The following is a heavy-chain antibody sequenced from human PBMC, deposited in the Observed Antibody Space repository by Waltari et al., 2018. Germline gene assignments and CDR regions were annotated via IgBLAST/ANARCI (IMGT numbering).Heavy chain of an antibody. CDR1: GGSFSGYY. Sequence: QVQLQQWGAGLLKPSETLSLTCAVYGGSFSGYYWSWIRQPPGKGLEWIGEINHSGSTNYNPSLKSRVTISVDTSKNQFSLKLSSVTAADTAVYYCARVGYCSSTSCLTQAYYYYMDVWGKGTTVTVSS. CDR2: INHSGST. D-gene: IGHD2-2*01. J-gene: IGHJ6*03. V-gene: IGHV4-34*01. CDR3: ARVGYCSSTSCLTQAYYYYMDV.